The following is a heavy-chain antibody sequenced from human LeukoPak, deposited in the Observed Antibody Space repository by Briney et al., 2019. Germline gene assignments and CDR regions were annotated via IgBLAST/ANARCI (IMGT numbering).Heavy chain of an antibody. CDR1: GFTFSIYS. CDR2: IGGSSSSL. J-gene: IGHJ3*01. CDR3: AKEAGQDFGALDAFDV. V-gene: IGHV3-21*01. Sequence: GGSLRLSCVASGFTFSIYSMNWVRQAPGKGLEWASAIGGSSSSLYYAESVKGRFTISRDNARNSLYLQMNSLRAEDTAVYYCAKEAGQDFGALDAFDVWGQGTMVTVSS. D-gene: IGHD4-17*01.